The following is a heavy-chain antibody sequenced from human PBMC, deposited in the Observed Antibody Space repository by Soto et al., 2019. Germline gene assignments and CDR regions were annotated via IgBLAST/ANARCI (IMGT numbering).Heavy chain of an antibody. Sequence: GGSLRLSCAASGFTFSSYAMHWVRQAPGKGLEYVSAISSNGGSTYYANSVKGRFTISRDNSKNTLYLQMGSLRAEDMAVYYCARGDTYYDFWSGYYRGEYFDYWGQGTLVTVSS. V-gene: IGHV3-64*01. J-gene: IGHJ4*02. D-gene: IGHD3-3*01. CDR3: ARGDTYYDFWSGYYRGEYFDY. CDR1: GFTFSSYA. CDR2: ISSNGGST.